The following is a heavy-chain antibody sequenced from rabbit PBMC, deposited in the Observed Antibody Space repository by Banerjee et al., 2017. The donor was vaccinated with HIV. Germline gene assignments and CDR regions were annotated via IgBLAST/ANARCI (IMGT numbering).Heavy chain of an antibody. CDR2: IDAGSRGNT. CDR3: ARGYPTSGWGAYDVMDL. J-gene: IGHJ3*01. D-gene: IGHD4-1*01. CDR1: GFSFSSSQY. V-gene: IGHV1S40*01. Sequence: QSLEESGGDLVKPGASLTLPCTASGFSFSSSQYMHWVRQAPGKGLEWIACIDAGSRGNTWYAIWAKGRFTISKIPSTTVTLQMTSLTAADTATYFFARGYPTSGWGAYDVMDLWGQGTLVTGS.